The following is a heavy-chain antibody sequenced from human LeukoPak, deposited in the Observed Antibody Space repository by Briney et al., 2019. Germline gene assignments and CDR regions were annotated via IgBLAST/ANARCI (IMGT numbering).Heavy chain of an antibody. D-gene: IGHD2-21*01. V-gene: IGHV4-38-2*01. J-gene: IGHJ4*02. CDR1: GYSISSGYY. CDR3: ASFHCGGDCYDY. CDR2: IYHSGST. Sequence: SETLSPTCAVSGYSISSGYYWGWIRQPPGKGLEWIGSIYHSGSTYYNPSLKSRVTISVDTSKNQFSLKLSSVTAADTAVYYCASFHCGGDCYDYWGQGTLVTVSS.